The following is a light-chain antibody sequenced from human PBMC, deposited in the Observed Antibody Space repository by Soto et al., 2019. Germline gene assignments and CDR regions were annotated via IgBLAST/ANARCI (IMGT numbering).Light chain of an antibody. J-gene: IGKJ2*01. V-gene: IGKV1-17*01. CDR3: QSADT. CDR2: GAS. Sequence: DIQMTQSPSSLSASVGDRVTITCRASQVISNDLGWYQQKPGQAPKRLIYGASSLQSGVPSRFSGSGSGTEFTLTISSLQPEDFATYYCQSADTFGQGTKLEIK. CDR1: QVISND.